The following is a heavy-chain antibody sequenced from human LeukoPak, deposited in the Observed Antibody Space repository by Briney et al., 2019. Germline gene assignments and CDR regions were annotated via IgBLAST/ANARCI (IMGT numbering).Heavy chain of an antibody. Sequence: EASVKVSCKASGGTFSSYAISWVRQAPGQGLEWMGWISAYNGNTNYAQKLQGRVTMTTDTSTSTAYMELRSLRSDDTAVYYCARESAPRGDFDYWGQGTLVTVSS. D-gene: IGHD3-10*01. CDR3: ARESAPRGDFDY. CDR2: ISAYNGNT. V-gene: IGHV1-18*01. J-gene: IGHJ4*02. CDR1: GGTFSSYA.